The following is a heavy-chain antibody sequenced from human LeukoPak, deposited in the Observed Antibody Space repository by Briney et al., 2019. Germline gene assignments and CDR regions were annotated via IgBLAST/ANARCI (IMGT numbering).Heavy chain of an antibody. V-gene: IGHV3-7*01. Sequence: GGSLRLSCAASGFIFTNYFMSWIRQAPGKGLEWVASIKHDGSEKYYVDSVRGRFTISRDNTMNSLYLQMSSLRAEDTAVYYCATDRGWRTSGYYLYYFEYWGQGTLVTYSS. D-gene: IGHD3-3*01. J-gene: IGHJ4*02. CDR2: IKHDGSEK. CDR3: ATDRGWRTSGYYLYYFEY. CDR1: GFIFTNYF.